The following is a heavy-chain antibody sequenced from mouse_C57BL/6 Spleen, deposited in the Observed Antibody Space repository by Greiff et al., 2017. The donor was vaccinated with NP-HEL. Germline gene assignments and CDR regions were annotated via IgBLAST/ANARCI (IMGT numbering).Heavy chain of an antibody. CDR2: INPGSGGP. J-gene: IGHJ2*01. V-gene: IGHV1-54*01. D-gene: IGHD2-4*01. Sequence: QVQLQQSGAELVRPGTSVKVSCKASGYAFTNYLIEWVKQRPGQGLEWIGVINPGSGGPNYNEKFKGKATLTADKSSSTAYMQLSSLTSEDSAGYFCARYDYDGFGYWGQGTTLTVSS. CDR3: ARYDYDGFGY. CDR1: GYAFTNYL.